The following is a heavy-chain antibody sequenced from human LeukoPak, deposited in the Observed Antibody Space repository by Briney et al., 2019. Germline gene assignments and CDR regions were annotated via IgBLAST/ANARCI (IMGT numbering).Heavy chain of an antibody. CDR1: GFTFSSYA. CDR3: AKDGEYCSSTSCYWDY. D-gene: IGHD2-2*01. V-gene: IGHV3-23*01. CDR2: ISGSGGST. Sequence: PGGSLRLSCAASGFTFSSYAMSWVRQAPGKGLEWVSAISGSGGSTSYADSVKGRFTISRDNSKNTLYLQMTSLRAEDTAVYYCAKDGEYCSSTSCYWDYWGQGTLVTVSS. J-gene: IGHJ4*02.